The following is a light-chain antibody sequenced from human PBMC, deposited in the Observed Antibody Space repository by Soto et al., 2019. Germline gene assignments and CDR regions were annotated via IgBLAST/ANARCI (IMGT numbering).Light chain of an antibody. CDR2: RNN. J-gene: IGLJ2*01. CDR1: SSNIGSNY. V-gene: IGLV1-47*01. Sequence: QSVLTQPPSASGTPGQRVTISCSGSSSNIGSNYVYWYQQLPGTAPKLLINRNNQRPSGVPDRFSGSKSGTSASLAISGLRSEDEADYYCAPWDDSLSGLVVFGGGTKLTVL. CDR3: APWDDSLSGLVV.